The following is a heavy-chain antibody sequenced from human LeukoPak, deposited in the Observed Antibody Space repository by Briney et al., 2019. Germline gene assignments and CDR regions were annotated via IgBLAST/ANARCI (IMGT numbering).Heavy chain of an antibody. CDR3: ARDREVGSSWSWSYYGMDV. J-gene: IGHJ6*02. D-gene: IGHD6-13*01. CDR2: ITAGNGNT. Sequence: ASVKVSCKVSGYTLTELSMHWVRQAPGQRLEWMGWITAGNGNTKYSQKFQGRVTITRDTSASTAYMELSSLRSEDTAVYYCARDREVGSSWSWSYYGMDVWGQGTTVTVS. V-gene: IGHV1-3*01. CDR1: GYTLTELS.